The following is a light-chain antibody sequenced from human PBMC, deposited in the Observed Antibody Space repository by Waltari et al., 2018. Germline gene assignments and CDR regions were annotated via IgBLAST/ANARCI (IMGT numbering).Light chain of an antibody. Sequence: DIQMTQSPSTLSASVGDRVTITCRASQSIGGWLAWYQQKPGQAPNLLIFKASFLEGGVPSRFSGSGSGTDFTLTISSLQPDDFATYYCQQYQTYPLTFGLGTKLEI. CDR3: QQYQTYPLT. J-gene: IGKJ2*01. V-gene: IGKV1-5*03. CDR1: QSIGGW. CDR2: KAS.